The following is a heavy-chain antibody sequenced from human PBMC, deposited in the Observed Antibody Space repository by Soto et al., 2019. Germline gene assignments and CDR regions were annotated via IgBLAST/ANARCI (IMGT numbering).Heavy chain of an antibody. J-gene: IGHJ6*02. V-gene: IGHV3-11*01. CDR3: ARVSWREKYVMDV. CDR1: GFTFSDSY. Sequence: QVQLVESGGGLVKPGGSLRLSCAASGFTFSDSYMSWIRQAPGKGLEWISYITFSGNTVYYADSLKGRFTISRDNAKNSRYLQMNRLRAEDTAVYYWARVSWREKYVMDVWGQGTTVAVSS. CDR2: ITFSGNTV.